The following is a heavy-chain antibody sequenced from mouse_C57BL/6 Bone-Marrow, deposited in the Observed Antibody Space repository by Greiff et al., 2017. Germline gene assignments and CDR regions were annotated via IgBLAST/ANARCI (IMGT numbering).Heavy chain of an antibody. CDR1: GFSLTSYG. V-gene: IGHV2-2*01. Sequence: QVQLKESGPGLVQPSQCLSITCTASGFSLTSYGVHWVRQSPGKGLEWLGVIWSGGSTDYNAAFISRLSISKDNSKRQVFFKMNSLQADDTAIYYCAAHYDYYAMDYWGQGTSVTVSS. D-gene: IGHD1-1*02. J-gene: IGHJ4*01. CDR3: AAHYDYYAMDY. CDR2: IWSGGST.